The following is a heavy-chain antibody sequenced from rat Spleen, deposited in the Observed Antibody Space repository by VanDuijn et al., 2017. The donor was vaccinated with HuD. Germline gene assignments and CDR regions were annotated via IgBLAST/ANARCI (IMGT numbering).Heavy chain of an antibody. J-gene: IGHJ4*01. D-gene: IGHD1-2*01. Sequence: EVQLVESGGALVQPGRSLKLSCAASGFTFSSYDMAWVRQAPTKGLEWVASISTDGGSTYYPDSVKGRFTISRDNAENTVYLQMNSLRSEDTATYYWARQPYTIAAEYVMDAWGQGASVTVSS. CDR1: GFTFSSYD. CDR2: ISTDGGST. CDR3: ARQPYTIAAEYVMDA. V-gene: IGHV5S13*01.